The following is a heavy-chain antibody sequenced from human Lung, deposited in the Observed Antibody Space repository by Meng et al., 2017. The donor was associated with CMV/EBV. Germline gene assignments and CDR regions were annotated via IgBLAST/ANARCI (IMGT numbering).Heavy chain of an antibody. J-gene: IGHJ4*02. CDR1: GGSLSGYY. D-gene: IGHD6-6*01. CDR2: IRHSGDIT. Sequence: SXTXSLXCGIYGGSLSGYYWSWIRQTPGKGLEWIGEIRHSGDITNYNPSLKSRVTISIDTSKKQFSLKLSAVTAADTAVYYCARQYSSSYYSDYWGQGTLVTVSS. CDR3: ARQYSSSYYSDY. V-gene: IGHV4-34*01.